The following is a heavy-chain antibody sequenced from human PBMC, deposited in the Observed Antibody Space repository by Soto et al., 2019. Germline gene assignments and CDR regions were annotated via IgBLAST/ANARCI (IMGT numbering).Heavy chain of an antibody. D-gene: IGHD2-2*01. CDR3: ARHDCISSSCYYYYYYGMDV. CDR1: GGTFSSYA. V-gene: IGHV1-69*13. CDR2: IIPIFGTA. J-gene: IGHJ6*02. Sequence: GASVKVSCKASGGTFSSYAISWVRQAPGQGLEWMGGIIPIFGTANYAQKFQGRVTITADESTSTAYMELSSLRSEDTAVYYCARHDCISSSCYYYYYYGMDVWGQGTTVTVYS.